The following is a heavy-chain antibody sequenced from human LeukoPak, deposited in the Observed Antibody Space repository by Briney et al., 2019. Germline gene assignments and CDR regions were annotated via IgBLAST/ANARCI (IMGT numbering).Heavy chain of an antibody. Sequence: PGGSLRLSCAASGFTFSTYWMSWVRQAPGKGLEWVANIKQDGGEKFYVDSVKGRFTISRDNAKDSLYLQMNSLRAEDTAMYYCARGAEHSFGKVFDYWGQGTLVTVSS. D-gene: IGHD5-18*01. V-gene: IGHV3-7*01. J-gene: IGHJ4*02. CDR2: IKQDGGEK. CDR1: GFTFSTYW. CDR3: ARGAEHSFGKVFDY.